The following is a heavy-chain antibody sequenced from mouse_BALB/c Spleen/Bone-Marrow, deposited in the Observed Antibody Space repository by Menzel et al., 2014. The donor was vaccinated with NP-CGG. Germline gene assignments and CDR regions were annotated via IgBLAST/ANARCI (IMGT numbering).Heavy chain of an antibody. Sequence: QVHVKQSGPELAKPGASVKMSCKASGYTFTDTWIHWIKQRPGQGLEWIGYINPSTGYAEYNQNFKDKATLTVDKFSSTAYMQLSSLTSEDSAVYYCARDYWGQGTTLTVSS. V-gene: IGHV1-7*01. CDR1: GYTFTDTW. CDR2: INPSTGYA. CDR3: ARDY. J-gene: IGHJ2*01.